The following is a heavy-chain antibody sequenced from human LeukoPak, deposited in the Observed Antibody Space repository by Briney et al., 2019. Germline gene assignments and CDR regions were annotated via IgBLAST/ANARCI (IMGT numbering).Heavy chain of an antibody. J-gene: IGHJ6*02. CDR3: AGDPGVQHLTDYYYGMDV. CDR1: GFTFSTYW. CDR2: IKQDGSEK. V-gene: IGHV3-7*01. Sequence: GGSLRLSCAASGFTFSTYWVNWVRQAPGKGLEWVANIKQDGSEKYYVDSVRGRFTISRDNAKNSLYLQMNSLRAEDTAVYYCAGDPGVQHLTDYYYGMDVWGQGTTVTVSS. D-gene: IGHD6-13*01.